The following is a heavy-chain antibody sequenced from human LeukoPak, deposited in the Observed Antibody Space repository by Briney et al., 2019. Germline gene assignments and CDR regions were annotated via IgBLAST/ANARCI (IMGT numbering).Heavy chain of an antibody. CDR3: AKGGGSYTLYWYFDL. J-gene: IGHJ2*01. D-gene: IGHD1-26*01. CDR2: IYSGGST. CDR1: GFTVSSNY. V-gene: IGHV3-53*01. Sequence: AGGSLRLSCAASGFTVSSNYMSWVRQAPGKGLEWVSVIYSGGSTYYADSVKGRFTISRDNSKNTLYLQMNSLRADDTAVYYCAKGGGSYTLYWYFDLWGRGTLVTVSS.